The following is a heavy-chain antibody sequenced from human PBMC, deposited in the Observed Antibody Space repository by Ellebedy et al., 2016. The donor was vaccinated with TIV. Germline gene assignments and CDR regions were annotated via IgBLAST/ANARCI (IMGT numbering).Heavy chain of an antibody. V-gene: IGHV4-59*01. J-gene: IGHJ5*01. D-gene: IGHD2/OR15-2a*01. Sequence: MPSETLSLTCTVSGVSISGTYWTWIRQPPGKGLEWIGYIYYIGATNYNPSLGSRVTISGDTSKNHISLTLASVTAADTATYYCAKGRNWFESWGQGSLVTVSS. CDR2: IYYIGAT. CDR3: AKGRNWFES. CDR1: GVSISGTY.